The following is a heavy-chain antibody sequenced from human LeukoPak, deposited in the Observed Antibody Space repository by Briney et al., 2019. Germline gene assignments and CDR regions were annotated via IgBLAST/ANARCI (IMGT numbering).Heavy chain of an antibody. CDR3: ARGIQTWTYRSFHFQFYMDV. J-gene: IGHJ6*03. Sequence: GGSLTLSCITSGFTFGDYAVSWVRQAPGRGLEWVGFIRRQAKGGTTESAASLKGRLSISREDSKNIAYLQLDSLETEDTAVYYCARGIQTWTYRSFHFQFYMDVWGKGTPVTVSS. CDR1: GFTFGDYA. V-gene: IGHV3-49*04. CDR2: IRRQAKGGTT. D-gene: IGHD5-18*01.